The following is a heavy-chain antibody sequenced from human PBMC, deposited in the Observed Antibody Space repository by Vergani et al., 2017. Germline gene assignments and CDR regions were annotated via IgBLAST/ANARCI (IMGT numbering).Heavy chain of an antibody. CDR3: ARSYVYYDFWSGYRTPWDY. CDR2: INPNSGGT. J-gene: IGHJ4*02. V-gene: IGHV1-2*02. CDR1: GYTFTGYY. Sequence: QVQLVQSGAEVKKPGASVKVSCKASGYTFTGYYMHWVRQAPGQGLEWMGWINPNSGGTNYAQKFQGRVTMTRDTSISTAYMELSRLRSDDTAVYYCARSYVYYDFWSGYRTPWDYWGQGTLVTVSS. D-gene: IGHD3-3*01.